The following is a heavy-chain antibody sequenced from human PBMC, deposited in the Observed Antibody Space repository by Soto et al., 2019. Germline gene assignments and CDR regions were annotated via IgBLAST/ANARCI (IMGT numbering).Heavy chain of an antibody. CDR3: ARGPILGDYWYFDL. CDR1: GYTFTSYD. V-gene: IGHV1-8*01. D-gene: IGHD3-16*01. Sequence: ASVKVSCKASGYTFTSYDINWVRQATGQGLEWMGWMNPNSGNTGYAQKFQGRVTMTRNTSISTAYMELSSLRSEDTAVYYCARGPILGDYWYFDLWGRGTLVTVSS. CDR2: MNPNSGNT. J-gene: IGHJ2*01.